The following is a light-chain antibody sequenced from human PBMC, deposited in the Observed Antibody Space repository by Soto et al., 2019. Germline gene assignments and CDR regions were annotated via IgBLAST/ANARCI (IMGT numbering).Light chain of an antibody. CDR2: EVS. Sequence: QSALTQPASVSGSPGQSITISCTGTSSDVGSDNLVSWYQQHPGKAPKFIIYEVSQRPAGVSYRFSGSKSGNTAYLTISGLQAEDEAVYYCCSYAGSITYVFGTWTKVTVL. J-gene: IGLJ1*01. V-gene: IGLV2-23*02. CDR3: CSYAGSITYV. CDR1: SSDVGSDNL.